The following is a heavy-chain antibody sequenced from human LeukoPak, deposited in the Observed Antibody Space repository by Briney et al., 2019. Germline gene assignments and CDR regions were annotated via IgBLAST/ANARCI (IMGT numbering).Heavy chain of an antibody. CDR2: IIPIFGTA. J-gene: IGHJ4*02. V-gene: IGHV1-69*13. D-gene: IGHD1-26*01. CDR3: ARAPTPYSGSYYVGY. Sequence: SVKVSCKASGYTFTSYDINWVRQAPGQGLEWMGGIIPIFGTANYAQKFQGRVTITADESTSTAYMELSSLRSEDTAVYYCARAPTPYSGSYYVGYWGQGTLVTVSS. CDR1: GYTFTSYD.